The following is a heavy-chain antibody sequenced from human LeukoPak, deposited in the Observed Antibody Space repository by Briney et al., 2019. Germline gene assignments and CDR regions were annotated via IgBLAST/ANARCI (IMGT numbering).Heavy chain of an antibody. Sequence: GRSLRLSCAASGFTFSSYGMHWVRQAPGKGLEWVAVISYDGSNKYYADSVKGRSTISRDNSKNTLYLQMNSLRAEDTAVYYCAKDPRLRYFDGYFDYWGQGTLVTVSS. CDR2: ISYDGSNK. D-gene: IGHD3-9*01. CDR3: AKDPRLRYFDGYFDY. CDR1: GFTFSSYG. V-gene: IGHV3-30*18. J-gene: IGHJ4*02.